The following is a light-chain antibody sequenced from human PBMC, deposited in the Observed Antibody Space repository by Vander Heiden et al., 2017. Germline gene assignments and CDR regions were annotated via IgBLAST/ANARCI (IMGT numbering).Light chain of an antibody. V-gene: IGKV3-11*01. CDR2: DAS. CDR1: QSVSSY. CDR3: QQRSNWPLLT. J-gene: IGKJ4*01. Sequence: EIVLTQSPATLSLSPGERATLSCRASQSVSSYLAWYQQKPGQAPRLLIYDASNRATGIPARFSGSGYGTDFTLTISSREPEDFAVYYCQQRSNWPLLTFGGGTKVXIK.